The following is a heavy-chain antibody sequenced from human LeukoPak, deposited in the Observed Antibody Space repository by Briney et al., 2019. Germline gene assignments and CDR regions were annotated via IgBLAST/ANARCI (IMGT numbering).Heavy chain of an antibody. Sequence: GGSLRLSCTASGFSFSNYWIHWFRQAPGKGLEWVSRINSDATNIRYAYAVQGRFTISRDNAKNTVYLQMHSLSAEDTAVYYCARDRAPIDYWGQGTLVTVSS. CDR1: GFSFSNYW. V-gene: IGHV3-74*01. CDR3: ARDRAPIDY. J-gene: IGHJ4*02. CDR2: INSDATNI.